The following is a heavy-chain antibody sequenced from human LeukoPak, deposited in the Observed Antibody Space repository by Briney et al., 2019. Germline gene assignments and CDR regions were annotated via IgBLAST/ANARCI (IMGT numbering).Heavy chain of an antibody. CDR2: ISGSGGST. CDR1: GFTFSSYA. V-gene: IGHV3-23*01. D-gene: IGHD6-13*01. Sequence: GGSLRLSCAASGFTFSSYAMSWVRQAPGKGLEWVSAISGSGGSTYYADSVKGRFTISRDNSKNTLYLQMNSLRAEDTAVYYCAKDSTWGIAAAVLFDYWGQGTLVTVSS. J-gene: IGHJ4*02. CDR3: AKDSTWGIAAAVLFDY.